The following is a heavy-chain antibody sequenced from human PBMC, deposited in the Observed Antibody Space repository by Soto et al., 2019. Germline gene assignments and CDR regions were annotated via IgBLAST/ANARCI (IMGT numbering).Heavy chain of an antibody. CDR2: ISAYNGNT. J-gene: IGHJ4*02. D-gene: IGHD3-22*01. CDR3: ATERGDYYDSSGYYYVGLAY. Sequence: ASVKVSCKASGYTFTSYGFSWVRQAPGQGLEWMGWISAYNGNTNYAQKLQGRVTMTEDTSTDTAYMELSSLRSEDTAVYYCATERGDYYDSSGYYYVGLAYWGQGTLVTVSS. V-gene: IGHV1-18*01. CDR1: GYTFTSYG.